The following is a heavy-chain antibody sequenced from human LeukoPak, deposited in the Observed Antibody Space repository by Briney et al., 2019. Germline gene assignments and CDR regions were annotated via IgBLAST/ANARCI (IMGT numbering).Heavy chain of an antibody. CDR1: GFTFNSYA. D-gene: IGHD2/OR15-2a*01. CDR2: IPGIGGNT. CDR3: ARGDSTTASFDY. J-gene: IGHJ4*02. Sequence: GGSLRLSCAASGFTFNSYAMSWVRQAPGKGLEWVSAIPGIGGNTYYADSVKGRFTISRDNSKNTLYLQMNSLRPEDTAVYYCARGDSTTASFDYWGQGTLVTVSS. V-gene: IGHV3-23*01.